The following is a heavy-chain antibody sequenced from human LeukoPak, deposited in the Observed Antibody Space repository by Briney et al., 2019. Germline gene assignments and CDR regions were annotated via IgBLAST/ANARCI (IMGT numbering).Heavy chain of an antibody. D-gene: IGHD2-2*01. CDR3: ARASVLGPNTDY. Sequence: QAGGSLRLSCAASGFSFSDYWMSWVRQTPGKGLEWVASIEQDGSEKNYVASVEGRFTISRDNAKNSLYLQMNNLRADDTAVYYCARASVLGPNTDYWGQGTLVTVS. J-gene: IGHJ4*02. CDR2: IEQDGSEK. CDR1: GFSFSDYW. V-gene: IGHV3-7*01.